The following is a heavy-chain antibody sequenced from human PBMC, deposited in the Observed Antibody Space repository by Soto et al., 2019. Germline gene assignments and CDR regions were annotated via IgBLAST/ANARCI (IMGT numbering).Heavy chain of an antibody. D-gene: IGHD5-18*01. CDR3: ARDRWPVDPVMIYYWYLDL. Sequence: EVQLVESGGGLVKPGGSLRLSCAASGFTFSSYSMNWVRQAPGKGLEWVSSISSSSSYIYYADSVKGRFTISRDNANNSLYLQMYSLRAEDKAVYYGARDRWPVDPVMIYYWYLDLWGRGTLVTVSS. CDR2: ISSSSSYI. CDR1: GFTFSSYS. J-gene: IGHJ2*01. V-gene: IGHV3-21*01.